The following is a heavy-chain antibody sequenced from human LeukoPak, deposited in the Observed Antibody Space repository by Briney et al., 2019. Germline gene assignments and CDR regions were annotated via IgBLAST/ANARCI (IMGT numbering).Heavy chain of an antibody. CDR2: INHSGST. V-gene: IGHV4-34*01. J-gene: IGHJ5*02. D-gene: IGHD1-26*01. CDR3: ARGGWKLLRTGRWFDP. CDR1: GGSFSGYY. Sequence: KASETLSLTCAVYGGSFSGYYWSWIRQPPGKGLEWIGEINHSGSTNYNPSLKSRVTISVDTSKNQFSLKLSSVTAADTAVYYCARGGWKLLRTGRWFDPWGQGTLVTVSS.